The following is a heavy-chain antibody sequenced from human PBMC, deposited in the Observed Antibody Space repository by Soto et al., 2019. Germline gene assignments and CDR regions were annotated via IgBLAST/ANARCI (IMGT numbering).Heavy chain of an antibody. J-gene: IGHJ4*02. D-gene: IGHD3-22*01. CDR3: ARDGEYDSSGYAPGPLGY. V-gene: IGHV3-53*01. CDR1: GFTVSSNY. CDR2: IYSGGST. Sequence: PGRSLRLSCAASGFTVSSNYMSLVRQAQGKGLEWVSVIYSGGSTYYADSVKGRFTISRDNSKNTLYLQMNSLRAEDTAVYYCARDGEYDSSGYAPGPLGYWGQGTLVTVSS.